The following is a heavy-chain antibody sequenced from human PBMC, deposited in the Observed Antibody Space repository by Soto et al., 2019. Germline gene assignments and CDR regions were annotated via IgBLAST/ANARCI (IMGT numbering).Heavy chain of an antibody. J-gene: IGHJ4*02. CDR2: INPNSGGT. V-gene: IGHV1-2*04. CDR1: GYTFTGYY. D-gene: IGHD3-10*01. CDR3: ARASMVRGEVYYFDY. Sequence: QVQLVQSGAEVKKPGASVKVSCKASGYTFTGYYMHWVRQAPGQGLEWMGWINPNSGGTNYAQKFQGLVTMTSDTSISTAYMELSRLRSDDTAVYYCARASMVRGEVYYFDYLGQGTLVTVSS.